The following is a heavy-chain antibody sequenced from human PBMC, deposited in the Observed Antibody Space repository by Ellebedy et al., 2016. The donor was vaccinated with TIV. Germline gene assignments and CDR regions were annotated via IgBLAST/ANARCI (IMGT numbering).Heavy chain of an antibody. CDR1: GFTFSSYS. Sequence: GESLKISCAASGFTFSSYSMNWVRQAPGKGLEWVSSISSSSSYIYYADSVKGRFTISRDNAKNSLYLQMNSLRAEDTAVYYCARDPDSSGYHSLYHWGQGTLVTVSS. J-gene: IGHJ5*02. CDR3: ARDPDSSGYHSLYH. V-gene: IGHV3-21*01. D-gene: IGHD3-22*01. CDR2: ISSSSSYI.